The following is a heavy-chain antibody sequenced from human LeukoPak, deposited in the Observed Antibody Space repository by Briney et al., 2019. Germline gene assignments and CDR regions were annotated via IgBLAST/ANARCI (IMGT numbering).Heavy chain of an antibody. CDR3: AYHTSPSY. J-gene: IGHJ4*02. CDR1: GGSISSSSYS. CDR2: IYYSGST. Sequence: SETLSLTCTVSGGSISSSSYSWGWIRQPPGKGLEWIGRIYYSGSTYYNPSLKSRVTISVGTSKNQFSLKVHSVTAADTAVYYCAYHTSPSYWGQGTLVTVSS. D-gene: IGHD1-26*01. V-gene: IGHV4-39*01.